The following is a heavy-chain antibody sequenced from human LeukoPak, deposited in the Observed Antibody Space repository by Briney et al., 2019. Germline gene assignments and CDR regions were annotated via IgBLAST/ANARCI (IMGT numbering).Heavy chain of an antibody. CDR3: AKALPRPPNFDY. J-gene: IGHJ4*02. CDR1: GFTFSSYA. V-gene: IGHV3-23*01. CDR2: ISGSGGST. Sequence: GGSLRLSCAASGFTFSSYAMSWLRQAPGNRLPWVSAISGSGGSTYYADSVKGRFTISRDNSKNTLYLQMNSLRAEDTAVYYCAKALPRPPNFDYWGQGTLVTVSS.